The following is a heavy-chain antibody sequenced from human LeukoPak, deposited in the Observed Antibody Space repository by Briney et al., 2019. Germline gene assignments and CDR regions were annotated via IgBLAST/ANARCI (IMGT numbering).Heavy chain of an antibody. CDR3: ARDRYYGSGSYVVGYYFDY. V-gene: IGHV3-23*01. CDR1: GFTFSTYA. D-gene: IGHD3-10*01. CDR2: ISGSGGST. J-gene: IGHJ4*02. Sequence: GGSLRLSCAASGFTFSTYAMSWVRQAPGKGLEWVSAISGSGGSTYYADSVKGRFTISRDNSKNTLYLQMNSLRAEDTAVYYCARDRYYGSGSYVVGYYFDYWGQGTLVTVSS.